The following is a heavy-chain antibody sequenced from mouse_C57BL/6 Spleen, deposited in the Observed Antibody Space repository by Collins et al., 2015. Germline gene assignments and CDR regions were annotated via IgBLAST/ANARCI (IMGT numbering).Heavy chain of an antibody. CDR1: GYTFTSYW. Sequence: QVQLQQPGAELVRPGSSVKLSCKASGYTFTSYWMDWVKQRPGQGLEWIGNIYPSDSETHYNQKFKGKATLTVDKSSSTAYMQLSSLTSEDSAVYYCARRSPYAMDYWGQGTSVTVSS. CDR3: ARRSPYAMDY. V-gene: IGHV1-61*01. CDR2: IYPSDSET. J-gene: IGHJ4*01.